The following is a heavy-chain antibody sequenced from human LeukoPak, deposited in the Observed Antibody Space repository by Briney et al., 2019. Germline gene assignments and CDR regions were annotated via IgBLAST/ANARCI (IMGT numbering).Heavy chain of an antibody. CDR2: IIPIFGTA. J-gene: IGHJ4*02. CDR1: GGTFISHA. V-gene: IGHV1-69*13. Sequence: GASVKVSCKASGGTFISHAISWVRQAPGQGLEWMGGIIPIFGTANYAQKFQGRVTITADESTSTAYMELSSLRSEDTAVYYCARESEWFGEPFDYWGQGTLVTVSS. CDR3: ARESEWFGEPFDY. D-gene: IGHD3-10*01.